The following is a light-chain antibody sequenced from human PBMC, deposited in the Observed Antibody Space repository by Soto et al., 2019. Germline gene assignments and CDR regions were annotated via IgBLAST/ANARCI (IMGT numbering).Light chain of an antibody. CDR1: QSISSW. J-gene: IGKJ1*01. V-gene: IGKV1-5*01. CDR2: DVS. Sequence: DIQMTQSPSTLSASVGDRVTITCRASQSISSWLAWYQQKPGKAPKLLIYDVSSLESGVPSRFSGSGSGTEFTLTISSLQPDDFATYYCQKYDSAARTFGQGTKVDIK. CDR3: QKYDSAART.